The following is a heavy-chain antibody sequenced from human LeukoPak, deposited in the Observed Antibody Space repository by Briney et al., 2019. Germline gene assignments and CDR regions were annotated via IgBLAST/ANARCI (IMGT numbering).Heavy chain of an antibody. D-gene: IGHD6-19*01. V-gene: IGHV4-39*01. CDR1: GGSISSRSHH. CDR2: IYYSGST. CDR3: ASQAVTGTWYMDV. J-gene: IGHJ6*03. Sequence: SETLSLTCTVSGGSISSRSHHWGWIRQPPGKGLEWIGSIYYSGSTFYNPSLKSRVTISVDTSKNQFSLKLSSVTAADTAVYYCASQAVTGTWYMDVWGKGTTVTVSS.